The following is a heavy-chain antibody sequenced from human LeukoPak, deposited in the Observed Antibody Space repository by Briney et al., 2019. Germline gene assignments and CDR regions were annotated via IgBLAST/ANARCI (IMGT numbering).Heavy chain of an antibody. CDR3: AREGVLWFGELPY. J-gene: IGHJ4*02. CDR2: IYYSGST. D-gene: IGHD3-10*01. V-gene: IGHV4-30-4*01. Sequence: PSQTLSLTCTVSGGSISSGDYYWSWIRQPPGKGLEWIGYIYYSGSTYYSPSLKSRVTISVDTSKNQFSLKLSSVTAADTAVYYCAREGVLWFGELPYWGQGTLVTVSS. CDR1: GGSISSGDYY.